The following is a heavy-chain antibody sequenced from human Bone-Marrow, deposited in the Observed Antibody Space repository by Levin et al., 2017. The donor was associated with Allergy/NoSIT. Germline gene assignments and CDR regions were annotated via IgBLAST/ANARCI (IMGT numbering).Heavy chain of an antibody. Sequence: HPGESLKISCAASRFTFSKSWMGWVRQPPGKGPEWVATINDDEKERYYVESVKGRFTISRDNARNSLYLQMSSLRAEDTAVYYCAKLHEHVTEYWGRGTLVTVSS. CDR2: INDDEKER. D-gene: IGHD5-24*01. V-gene: IGHV3-7*02. CDR1: RFTFSKSW. CDR3: AKLHEHVTEY. J-gene: IGHJ2*01.